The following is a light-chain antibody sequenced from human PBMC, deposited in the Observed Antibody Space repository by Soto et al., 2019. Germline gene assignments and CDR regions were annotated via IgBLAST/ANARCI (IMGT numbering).Light chain of an antibody. J-gene: IGKJ2*02. CDR3: QQSYGAPSCT. V-gene: IGKV1-39*01. CDR2: AAS. Sequence: DIQMTQSPSSLSASVGDRVTITCRASQSISSYLNWYQQKPGKAPKVLIYAASSLQSGAPSRFSGSGSGTDFTLTISSLQPEDFATYYCQQSYGAPSCTFGQGTKVEIK. CDR1: QSISSY.